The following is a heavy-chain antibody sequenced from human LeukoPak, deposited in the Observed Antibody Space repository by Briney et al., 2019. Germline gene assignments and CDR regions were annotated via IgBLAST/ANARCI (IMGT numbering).Heavy chain of an antibody. CDR2: VFHSGST. CDR3: ATDSGYGDPFDY. Sequence: SETLSLTCTVSGGSISSYYWSWIRQPPGKGLEWIGYVFHSGSTNYSPSLKSRVTISIDTSKNQFSLKLTSVTAADTAVYYCATDSGYGDPFDYWGQGTLVTVSS. D-gene: IGHD4-17*01. CDR1: GGSISSYY. V-gene: IGHV4-59*01. J-gene: IGHJ4*02.